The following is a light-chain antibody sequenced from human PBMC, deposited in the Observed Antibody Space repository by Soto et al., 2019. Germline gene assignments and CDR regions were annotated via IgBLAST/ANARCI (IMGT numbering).Light chain of an antibody. Sequence: QPVLTQSPSASASLGASVKLTCTLSTRHRSYAIAWHQHQPEKGPRFLMTLNPDGTHRKGDGIPDRFSGSSSGAERYLTISSLQSEDAADYYCQTWGTAMVVFGGGTKLTVL. CDR3: QTWGTAMVV. CDR1: TRHRSYA. V-gene: IGLV4-69*01. J-gene: IGLJ2*01. CDR2: LNPDGTH.